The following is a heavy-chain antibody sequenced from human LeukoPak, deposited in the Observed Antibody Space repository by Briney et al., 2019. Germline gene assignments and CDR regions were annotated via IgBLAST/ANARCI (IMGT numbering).Heavy chain of an antibody. J-gene: IGHJ4*02. CDR3: AGETVAGTRSFDY. Sequence: PSETLSLTCAVYGGSFSGYYWSWIRQPPGKGLEWIGYIYYSGSTNYNPSLKSRVTISVDTSKNQFSLKLSSVTAADTAVYYCAGETVAGTRSFDYWGQGTLVTVSS. CDR2: IYYSGST. CDR1: GGSFSGYY. D-gene: IGHD6-19*01. V-gene: IGHV4-59*01.